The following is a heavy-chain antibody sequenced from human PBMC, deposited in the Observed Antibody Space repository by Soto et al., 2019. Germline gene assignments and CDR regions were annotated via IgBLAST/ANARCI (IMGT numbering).Heavy chain of an antibody. J-gene: IGHJ4*02. D-gene: IGHD1-26*01. Sequence: EVQLVETGGGLVQPGGSLRRSCAASGFTLSSYDMHWVRQATGKGLEWVSGIGTAGDTYYPGSVKGRFTISRENAKNSLYLQMNSLRAGDTAVYYCARGRGADFDYWGQGTLVTVSS. CDR2: IGTAGDT. V-gene: IGHV3-13*04. CDR3: ARGRGADFDY. CDR1: GFTLSSYD.